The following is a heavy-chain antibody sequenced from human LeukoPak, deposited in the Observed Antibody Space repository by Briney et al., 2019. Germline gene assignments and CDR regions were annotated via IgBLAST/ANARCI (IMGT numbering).Heavy chain of an antibody. J-gene: IGHJ4*02. V-gene: IGHV3-23*01. CDR3: AKRPKYGNSWIDF. CDR1: GFTFNNFA. CDR2: LSGSGSST. Sequence: GGSLRLSCAASGFTFNNFAMSWVRQAPGKELDWVSGLSGSGSSTFYADSVKGRFIISRDNSNSTLYLQMNSLRAEDTAVYYCAKRPKYGNSWIDFWGQGTLVTVSS. D-gene: IGHD6-13*01.